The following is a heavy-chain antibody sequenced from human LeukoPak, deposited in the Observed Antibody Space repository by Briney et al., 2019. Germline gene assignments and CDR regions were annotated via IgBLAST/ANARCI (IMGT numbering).Heavy chain of an antibody. CDR1: GFTFSSYS. D-gene: IGHD3-10*01. V-gene: IGHV3-21*01. CDR2: ISSTRSYI. Sequence: GGSLRLSCAASGFTFSSYSMNCVRQAPGKGLEWVSSISSTRSYIHYAESVKGRFTISRDNTKNSLFLQMNSLRAEDTAVYYCARDWGTFYYGSGSSFDYWGQGTLVTVSS. CDR3: ARDWGTFYYGSGSSFDY. J-gene: IGHJ4*02.